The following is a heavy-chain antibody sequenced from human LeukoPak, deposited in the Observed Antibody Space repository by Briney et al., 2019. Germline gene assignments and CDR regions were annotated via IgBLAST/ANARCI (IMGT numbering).Heavy chain of an antibody. V-gene: IGHV1-18*01. J-gene: IGHJ6*02. CDR2: ISAYNGNT. CDR1: GYTFTSYG. Sequence: ASVKVSCKASGYTFTSYGISWVRQAPGQGLEWMGCISAYNGNTNYAQKLQGRVTMTTDTSTSTAYMELRSLRSDDTAVYYCARGADSSGWYYYYYGMDVWGQGTTVTVSS. D-gene: IGHD6-19*01. CDR3: ARGADSSGWYYYYYGMDV.